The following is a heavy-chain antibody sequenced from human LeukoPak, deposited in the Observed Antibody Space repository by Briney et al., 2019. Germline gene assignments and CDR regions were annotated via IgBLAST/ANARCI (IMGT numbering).Heavy chain of an antibody. V-gene: IGHV4-34*01. J-gene: IGHJ4*02. CDR1: GGSFSGYY. CDR2: INHSGST. D-gene: IGHD6-13*01. CDR3: ARDRVSAAGIPPSGY. Sequence: SETLSLTCAVYGGSFSGYYWSWIRQPPGKGLEWIGEINHSGSTNYNPSLKSRVTISVDMSKNQFSLKLSSVTAADTAVYYCARDRVSAAGIPPSGYWGQGTLVTVSS.